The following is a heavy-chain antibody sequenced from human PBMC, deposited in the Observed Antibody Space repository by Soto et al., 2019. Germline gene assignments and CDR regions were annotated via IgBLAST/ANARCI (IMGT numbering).Heavy chain of an antibody. CDR3: ARVIDYGDHYYYGMDV. Sequence: ASVKVSCKASGYTFISYGISWVRQAPGQGLEWMGWISANNGNTNYAQKFQGRVTMTTDTSTSTANMELRSLRSGDTAVYYCARVIDYGDHYYYGMDVWGQGTTVTVSS. V-gene: IGHV1-18*01. J-gene: IGHJ6*02. CDR1: GYTFISYG. CDR2: ISANNGNT. D-gene: IGHD4-17*01.